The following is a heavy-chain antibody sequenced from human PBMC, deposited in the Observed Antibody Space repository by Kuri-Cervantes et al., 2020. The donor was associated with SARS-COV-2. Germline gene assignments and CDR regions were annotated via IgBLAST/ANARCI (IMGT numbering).Heavy chain of an antibody. D-gene: IGHD2-2*01. J-gene: IGHJ5*02. Sequence: GGSLRLSCAASGFTFSSYGMHWVRQAPGKGLEWVAVISYDGSNKYYADSVKGRFTISRDNSKNTLYLQMNSLRAEDTAVYYCASQLLEEFDPWGQGTLVTVSS. CDR2: ISYDGSNK. CDR1: GFTFSSYG. CDR3: ASQLLEEFDP. V-gene: IGHV3-30*03.